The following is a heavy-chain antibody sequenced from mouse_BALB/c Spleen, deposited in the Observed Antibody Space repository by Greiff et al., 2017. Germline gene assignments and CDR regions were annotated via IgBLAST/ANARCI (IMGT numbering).Heavy chain of an antibody. J-gene: IGHJ2*01. Sequence: EVHLVESGGGLVKPGGSLKLSCAASGFAFSSYDMSWVRQTPEKRLEWVAYISSGGGSTYYPDTVKGRFTISRDNAKNTLYLQMSSLKSEDTAMYYCARQGWGYFDYWGQGTTLTVSS. CDR1: GFAFSSYD. CDR3: ARQGWGYFDY. V-gene: IGHV5-12-1*01. CDR2: ISSGGGST. D-gene: IGHD2-3*01.